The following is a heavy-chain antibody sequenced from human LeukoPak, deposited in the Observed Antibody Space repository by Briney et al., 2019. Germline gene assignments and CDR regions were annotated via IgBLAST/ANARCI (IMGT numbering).Heavy chain of an antibody. CDR2: IYYSGST. V-gene: IGHV4-30-4*01. Sequence: KTSQTLSLTCTVSGGSISSGDYYWSWLRQPPGKGLEWIGYIYYSGSTYYNPSLKSRVTISVDTSKNQFSLKLSSVTAADTAVYYCASCSGGSCYNWYFDLWGRGTLVTVSS. CDR3: ASCSGGSCYNWYFDL. D-gene: IGHD2-15*01. J-gene: IGHJ2*01. CDR1: GGSISSGDYY.